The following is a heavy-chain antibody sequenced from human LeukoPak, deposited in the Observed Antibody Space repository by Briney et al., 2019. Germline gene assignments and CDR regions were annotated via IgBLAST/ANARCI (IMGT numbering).Heavy chain of an antibody. CDR1: GGSTSSYY. V-gene: IGHV4-59*12. Sequence: ETLSLTCTVSGGSTSSYYWSWIRQPPGKGLEWIGYIYYSGSTNYNPSLKSRVTISVDTSKNQLSLKVNSVTAADTAVYYCARDHDSSGIYYLGTFDIWGQRTMVTVSS. J-gene: IGHJ3*02. D-gene: IGHD3-22*01. CDR3: ARDHDSSGIYYLGTFDI. CDR2: IYYSGST.